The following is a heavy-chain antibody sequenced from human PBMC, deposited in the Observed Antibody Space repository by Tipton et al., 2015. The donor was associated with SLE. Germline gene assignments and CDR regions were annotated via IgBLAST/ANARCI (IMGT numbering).Heavy chain of an antibody. J-gene: IGHJ4*02. CDR1: GGSISSGSYY. D-gene: IGHD1-20*01. V-gene: IGHV4-61*02. CDR2: IYTSGST. CDR3: ARDLTGLGFDY. Sequence: TLSLTCAVSGGSISSGSYYWSWIRQPAGKGLEWIGRIYTSGSTNYNPSLKSRVTISVDTSKNQFSLKLSSMTAADTAVYYCARDLTGLGFDYWGQGTLVTVSS.